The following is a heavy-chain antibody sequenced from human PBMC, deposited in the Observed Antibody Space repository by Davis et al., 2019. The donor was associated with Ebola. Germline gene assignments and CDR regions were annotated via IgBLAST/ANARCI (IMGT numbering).Heavy chain of an antibody. V-gene: IGHV3-30*18. CDR3: AKGDKADP. Sequence: GESLKISCAASGFTFSSYGMHWVRQVPGKGLEWVAVISYDGSNKYYADSVKGRFTISRDNSKNTLYLQMNSLRAEDTAVYYCAKGDKADPWGQGTLVTVSS. CDR1: GFTFSSYG. J-gene: IGHJ5*02. CDR2: ISYDGSNK.